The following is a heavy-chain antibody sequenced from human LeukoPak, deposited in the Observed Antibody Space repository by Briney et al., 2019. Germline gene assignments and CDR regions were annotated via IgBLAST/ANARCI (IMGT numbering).Heavy chain of an antibody. CDR2: INHSGST. D-gene: IGHD5-18*01. J-gene: IGHJ4*02. CDR3: ARLKGIQLHYFFDY. Sequence: SETLSLTCAVYGGSFSGYYWSWIRQPPGKGLEWIGEINHSGSTNYNPSLKSRVTISVDTSKNQFYLKLSSVTAADTAVFYCARLKGIQLHYFFDYWGQGTLVTVSS. CDR1: GGSFSGYY. V-gene: IGHV4-34*01.